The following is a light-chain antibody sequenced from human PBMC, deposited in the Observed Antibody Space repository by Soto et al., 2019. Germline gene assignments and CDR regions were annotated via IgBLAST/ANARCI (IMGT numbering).Light chain of an antibody. CDR2: DAS. CDR1: QSISSW. V-gene: IGKV1-5*01. J-gene: IGKJ2*01. CDR3: QQYNSYSGYT. Sequence: DIQMTQSPSTLSASVGDIVTITCRASQSISSWLSWYQQKPGKAPKLLIYDASSLQSGVPSRFSCSRSGTECTLTISSLQPEDFATYYCQQYNSYSGYTFGQGTKLQIK.